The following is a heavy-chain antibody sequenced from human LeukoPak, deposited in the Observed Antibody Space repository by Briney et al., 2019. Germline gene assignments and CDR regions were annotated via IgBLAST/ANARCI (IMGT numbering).Heavy chain of an antibody. CDR3: ARDHAGNFDY. CDR2: ISGYNGNT. CDR1: GYTFTRYG. J-gene: IGHJ4*02. V-gene: IGHV1-18*01. Sequence: ASVKVSCKASGYTFTRYGIYWVRQAPGQGLEWMGWISGYNGNTKYAQKFQGRVSVTTDTSTSTAYMELRSLRSDDTAVYYCARDHAGNFDYWGQGTLVTVSS.